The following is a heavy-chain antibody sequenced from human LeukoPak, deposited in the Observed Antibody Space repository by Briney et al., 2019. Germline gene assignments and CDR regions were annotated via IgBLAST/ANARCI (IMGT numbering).Heavy chain of an antibody. D-gene: IGHD6-13*01. CDR1: GGGSFTDYS. Sequence: PSETLSLTCAVSGGGSFTDYSWNWIRQSPGKGLEWVGEITHVGILNYNPSLKGRVAISVDTSKKQVSLKLDSMTAADTAMYYCARGRGKAAGLDHWGQGTLVTVSS. CDR2: ITHVGIL. V-gene: IGHV4-34*01. CDR3: ARGRGKAAGLDH. J-gene: IGHJ4*02.